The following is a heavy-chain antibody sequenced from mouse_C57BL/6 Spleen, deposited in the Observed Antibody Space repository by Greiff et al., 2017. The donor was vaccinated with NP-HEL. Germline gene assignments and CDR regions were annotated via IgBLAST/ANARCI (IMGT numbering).Heavy chain of an antibody. V-gene: IGHV1-55*01. Sequence: QVQLQQPGAELVKPGASVKMSCKASGYTFTSYWITWVKQRPGQGLEWIGDIYPGSGSTNYNEKFKSKATLTVDTSSSTAYVQLSSLTSEDSAVYYCARMDSPAAWFAYWGQGTLVTVSA. J-gene: IGHJ3*01. CDR3: ARMDSPAAWFAY. CDR2: IYPGSGST. CDR1: GYTFTSYW. D-gene: IGHD2-12*01.